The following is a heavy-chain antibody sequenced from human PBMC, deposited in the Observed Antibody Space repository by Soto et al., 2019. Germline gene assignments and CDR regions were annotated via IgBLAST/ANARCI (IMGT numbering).Heavy chain of an antibody. CDR2: IYSGGST. CDR3: ARDHITAPVGRSYDY. V-gene: IGHV3-66*01. J-gene: IGHJ4*02. D-gene: IGHD6-13*01. Sequence: GGSLRLSCAASGVTVSSNYMSWVRQAPGKGLEWVSVIYSGGSTYYADSVKGRFTISRDNAKNSLYLQMNSLRAEDTAVYFCARDHITAPVGRSYDYWGQGTLVTVSS. CDR1: GVTVSSNY.